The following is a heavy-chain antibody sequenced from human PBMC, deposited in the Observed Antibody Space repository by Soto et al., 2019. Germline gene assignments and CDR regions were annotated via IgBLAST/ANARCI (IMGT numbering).Heavy chain of an antibody. CDR1: GGSFSGYY. CDR3: ARDLYNLFYYYGMDV. V-gene: IGHV4-34*01. Sequence: SATLSLTCAFYGGSFSGYYWSWIRQPPGKGLEWIGEINHNGSTNYNPSLKSRVTISVDTSKNQFSLQLNSVTPEDTAVYYCARDLYNLFYYYGMDVWGQGNTVTVSS. J-gene: IGHJ6*02. CDR2: INHNGST. D-gene: IGHD1-20*01.